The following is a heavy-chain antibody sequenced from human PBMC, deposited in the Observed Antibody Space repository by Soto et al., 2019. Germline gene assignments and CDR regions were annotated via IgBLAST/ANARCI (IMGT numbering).Heavy chain of an antibody. J-gene: IGHJ6*02. V-gene: IGHV4-39*01. D-gene: IGHD3-3*01. CDR1: GGSISSSSYY. CDR3: ARTGILEWLPDYYFGMDV. Sequence: SETLSLTCTVSGGSISSSSYYWGWIRQPPGKGLERIGSIYYSGSTYYNPSLKSRVTISVDTSKNQFSLKLSFVTAADTAVFYCARTGILEWLPDYYFGMDVWGQGTTVTVSS. CDR2: IYYSGST.